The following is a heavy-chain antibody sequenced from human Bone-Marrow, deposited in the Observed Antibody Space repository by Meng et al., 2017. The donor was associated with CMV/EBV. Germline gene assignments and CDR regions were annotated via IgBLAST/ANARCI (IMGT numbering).Heavy chain of an antibody. CDR3: ATRGYCSSTSCYDYYYYDMDV. CDR1: GGTFSSYA. CDR2: IIPIFGTA. J-gene: IGHJ6*02. Sequence: SVKVSCKASGGTFSSYAISWVRQAPGQGLEWMGGIIPIFGTANYAQKFQGRVTITTDESTSTAYMELSSLRSEDTAVYYCATRGYCSSTSCYDYYYYDMDVWGQGTTVTVSS. V-gene: IGHV1-69*05. D-gene: IGHD2-2*01.